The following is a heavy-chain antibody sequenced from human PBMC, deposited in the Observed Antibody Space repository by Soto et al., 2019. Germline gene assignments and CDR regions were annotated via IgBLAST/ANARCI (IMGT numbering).Heavy chain of an antibody. J-gene: IGHJ5*02. D-gene: IGHD6-13*01. CDR1: NGSISNFY. CDR3: ARSSHKESWFDP. V-gene: IGHV4-4*07. CDR2: IYSSGST. Sequence: QVQLQESGPGLVKPSETLSLSCTVSNGSISNFYWNWIRHPAGKELEWIGRIYSSGSTNYNPSLRSRVTMSVDTSKNQFSLKLNSVTAADMAVYYCARSSHKESWFDPWGQGTLVTVSS.